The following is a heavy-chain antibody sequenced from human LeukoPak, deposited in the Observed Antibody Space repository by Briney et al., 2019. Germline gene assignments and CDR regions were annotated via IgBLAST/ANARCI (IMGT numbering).Heavy chain of an antibody. CDR3: ARNYGGYSTAFDS. D-gene: IGHD5-12*01. CDR2: IYYSGTT. J-gene: IGHJ4*02. CDR1: GGSISSGGYY. Sequence: SQTLSLTCTVSGGSISSGGYYWSWIRQHPGKGLEWIGYIYYSGTTYYNPSLKSRVTISVDTSKNQFSLKLSSVTAADTAVYYCARNYGGYSTAFDSWGQGTLVTVSS. V-gene: IGHV4-31*03.